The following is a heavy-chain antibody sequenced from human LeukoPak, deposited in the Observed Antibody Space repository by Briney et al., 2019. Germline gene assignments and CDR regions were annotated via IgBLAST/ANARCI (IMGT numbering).Heavy chain of an antibody. CDR1: GGSISTSSYY. V-gene: IGHV4-39*07. CDR2: IYYGGST. J-gene: IGHJ6*03. Sequence: SETLSLTCTVSGGSISTSSYYWGWIRQPPGEGLEWIGSIYYGGSTFYNPPLKSRVTISVDTSKNQFSLNLSSVTAADTAVYYCSRHYYYCYYMDVWGRGTTVTVSS. CDR3: SRHYYYCYYMDV.